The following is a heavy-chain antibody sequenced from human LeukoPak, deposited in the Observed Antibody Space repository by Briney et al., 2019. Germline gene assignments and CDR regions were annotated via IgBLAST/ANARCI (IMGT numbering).Heavy chain of an antibody. V-gene: IGHV4-59*01. J-gene: IGHJ1*01. D-gene: IGHD2-2*01. CDR1: GGSISSYY. CDR2: IYYGGST. Sequence: PSETLSLTCTVSGGSISSYYWSWIRQPPGKGLEWIGYIYYGGSTNYNPSLKSRVTVSVDTSKNQFSLKLSSVTAADTAVYYCARGGTRHYFQHWGQGTLVTVSS. CDR3: ARGGTRHYFQH.